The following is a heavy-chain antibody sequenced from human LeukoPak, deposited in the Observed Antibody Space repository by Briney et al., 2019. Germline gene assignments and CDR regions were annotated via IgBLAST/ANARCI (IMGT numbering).Heavy chain of an antibody. D-gene: IGHD6-13*01. J-gene: IGHJ4*02. CDR2: INTNTGNP. CDR3: ARVGSSSWYAPNRY. Sequence: ASVKVSCKASGGTFTSYAMNWVRQAPGQGLEWMGWINTNTGNPTYAQGFTGRFVFSLDTSVSTAYLQISSLKAEDTALYYCARVGSSSWYAPNRYWGQGTLVTVSS. CDR1: GGTFTSYA. V-gene: IGHV7-4-1*02.